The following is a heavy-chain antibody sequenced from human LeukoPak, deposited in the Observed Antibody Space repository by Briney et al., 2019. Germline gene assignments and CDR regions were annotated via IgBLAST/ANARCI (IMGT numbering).Heavy chain of an antibody. J-gene: IGHJ4*02. Sequence: TGGSLRLSCAASGFTFSSYGMHWVRQAPGKGLEWVAFIRYDGSNKYYADSVKGRFTISIDNSKNTLYLQMNSLRAEDTAVYYCANGDYGGPKPGFDYWGQGTLVTVSS. V-gene: IGHV3-30*02. CDR1: GFTFSSYG. CDR3: ANGDYGGPKPGFDY. D-gene: IGHD4-23*01. CDR2: IRYDGSNK.